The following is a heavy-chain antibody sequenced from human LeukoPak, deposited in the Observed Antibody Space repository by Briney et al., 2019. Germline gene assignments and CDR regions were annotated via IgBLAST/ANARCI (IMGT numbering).Heavy chain of an antibody. Sequence: GGSLRLSCAASGFTFSSYEMTWVRQAPGKGLEWVSHISRSGATINYADSVKGRFTISRDNAKNSLYLQMNSLRAEDTAVYYCARYTGSFDYWGQGTLVTVSP. CDR2: ISRSGATI. V-gene: IGHV3-48*03. CDR3: ARYTGSFDY. D-gene: IGHD1-14*01. CDR1: GFTFSSYE. J-gene: IGHJ4*02.